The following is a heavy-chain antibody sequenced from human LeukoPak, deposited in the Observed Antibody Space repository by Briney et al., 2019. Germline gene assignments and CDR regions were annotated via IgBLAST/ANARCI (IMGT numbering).Heavy chain of an antibody. V-gene: IGHV3-74*01. Sequence: PGGSLRLSCAASGFTFSKYWMLWVRQAPGKGLESVSRINTDGTVTTYADSVKGRFTVSRDNADNTMFLQTNRVRDEDTAVYYCATKQWLAPPPDSWGQGTPVTVSS. CDR3: ATKQWLAPPPDS. D-gene: IGHD6-19*01. CDR2: INTDGTVT. J-gene: IGHJ4*02. CDR1: GFTFSKYW.